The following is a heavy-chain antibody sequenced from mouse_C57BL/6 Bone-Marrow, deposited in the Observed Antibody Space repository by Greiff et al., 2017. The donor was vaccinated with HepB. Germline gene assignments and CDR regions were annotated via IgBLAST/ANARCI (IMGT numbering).Heavy chain of an antibody. V-gene: IGHV1-64*01. CDR3: ARWPQITTVVDYFDY. Sequence: QVQLQQPGAELVKPGASVKLSCKASGYTFTSYWMHWVKQRPGQGLEWIGMIHPNSGSTNYNEKFKSKATLTVDKSSSTAYMQLSSLTSEDSAVDYWARWPQITTVVDYFDYWGQGTTLTVSS. D-gene: IGHD1-1*01. CDR2: IHPNSGST. J-gene: IGHJ2*01. CDR1: GYTFTSYW.